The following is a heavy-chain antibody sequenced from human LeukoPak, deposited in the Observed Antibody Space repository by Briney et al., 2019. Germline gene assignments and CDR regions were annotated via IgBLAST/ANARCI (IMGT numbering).Heavy chain of an antibody. Sequence: GGSLRLSCAASGFTFSSYSMNWVRQAPGKGLEWVSYISSDSRSIYYADSMKGRFTISRDNAKNSLHLQINSLRAEDTAVYYCAIGYDAAPNDYWGQGTLVTVSS. CDR3: AIGYDAAPNDY. D-gene: IGHD2-2*01. J-gene: IGHJ4*02. CDR2: ISSDSRSI. V-gene: IGHV3-48*01. CDR1: GFTFSSYS.